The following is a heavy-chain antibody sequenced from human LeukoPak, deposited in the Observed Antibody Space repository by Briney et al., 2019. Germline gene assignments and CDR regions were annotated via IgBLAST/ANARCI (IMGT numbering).Heavy chain of an antibody. J-gene: IGHJ5*02. Sequence: SETLSLTCTVSGGSISSGGYYWRWIRQHPGKGLEWIGYIYYSGSTYYNPSLKSRVTISVDTSKNQFSLKLSSVTAADTAVYYCARGSGVVPAAMRRYNWFNPWGQGTLVTVSS. D-gene: IGHD2-2*01. CDR3: ARGSGVVPAAMRRYNWFNP. CDR2: IYYSGST. CDR1: GGSISSGGYY. V-gene: IGHV4-31*03.